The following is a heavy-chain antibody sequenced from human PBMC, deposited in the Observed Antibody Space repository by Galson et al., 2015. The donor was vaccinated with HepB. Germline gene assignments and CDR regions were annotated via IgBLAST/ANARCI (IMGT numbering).Heavy chain of an antibody. CDR2: TYYRSKWFN. J-gene: IGHJ4*02. CDR1: GDSVSSNSAT. V-gene: IGHV6-1*01. D-gene: IGHD4-23*01. Sequence: CAISGDSVSSNSATWNGIRQAPSRGLEWLGRTYYRSKWFNDYAVSVKSRITINPDTSKNQFSLQLNSVTPEDTAVYFCARENGGFHFWGQGTLVTVSS. CDR3: ARENGGFHF.